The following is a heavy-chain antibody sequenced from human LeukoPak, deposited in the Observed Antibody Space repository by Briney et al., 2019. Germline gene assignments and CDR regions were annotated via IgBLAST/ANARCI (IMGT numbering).Heavy chain of an antibody. Sequence: SEKVSCKASGGTFSSYAISWVRQAPGQGLEWMGGIIPIFGTANYAQKFQGRVTITTDESTSTAYMELSSLRSEDTAVYYCARESGIFGVVTYYMDVWGKGTTVTVSS. CDR2: IIPIFGTA. J-gene: IGHJ6*03. D-gene: IGHD3-3*01. CDR3: ARESGIFGVVTYYMDV. V-gene: IGHV1-69*05. CDR1: GGTFSSYA.